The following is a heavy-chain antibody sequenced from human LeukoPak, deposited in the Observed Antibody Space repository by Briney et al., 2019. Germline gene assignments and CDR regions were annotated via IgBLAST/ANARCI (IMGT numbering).Heavy chain of an antibody. CDR1: GFTFSSYG. CDR3: AKDGRFSGSYPVGY. Sequence: GGSLGLSCAASGFTFSSYGMHWVRQAPGKGLEWVAVISYDGSNKYYADSVKGRFTISRDNSKNTLYLQMNSLRAEDTAVYYCAKDGRFSGSYPVGYWGQGTLVTVSS. CDR2: ISYDGSNK. V-gene: IGHV3-30*18. J-gene: IGHJ4*02. D-gene: IGHD1-26*01.